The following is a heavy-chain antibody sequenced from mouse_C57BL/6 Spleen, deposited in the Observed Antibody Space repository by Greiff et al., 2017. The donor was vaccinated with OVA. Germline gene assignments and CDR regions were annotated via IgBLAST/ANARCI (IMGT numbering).Heavy chain of an antibody. CDR2: IYPGSGNT. V-gene: IGHV1-76*01. CDR3: ARCPGYYFDY. Sequence: QVQLQQSGAELVRPGASVKLSCKASGYTFTDYYINWVKQRPGQGLEWIARIYPGSGNTYYNEKFKGKATLTAEKSSSTAYMQLSSLTSEDSAVYFCARCPGYYFDYWGQGTTLTVSS. CDR1: GYTFTDYY. D-gene: IGHD3-3*01. J-gene: IGHJ2*01.